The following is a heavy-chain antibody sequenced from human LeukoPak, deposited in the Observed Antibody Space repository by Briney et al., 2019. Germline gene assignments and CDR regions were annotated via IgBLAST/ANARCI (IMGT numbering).Heavy chain of an antibody. CDR3: ASKLTTGS. CDR2: IYSGGTT. CDR1: GFTVSSNY. Sequence: GGSLRLSCLVSGFTVSSNYMSWVHQTPGKGLEWVSVIYSGGTTKYADSVKGRFTIYRDTSKNTLYLQMNSLRVEDTAVYYCASKLTTGSWGQGTLVTVSS. D-gene: IGHD4-17*01. V-gene: IGHV3-66*01. J-gene: IGHJ5*02.